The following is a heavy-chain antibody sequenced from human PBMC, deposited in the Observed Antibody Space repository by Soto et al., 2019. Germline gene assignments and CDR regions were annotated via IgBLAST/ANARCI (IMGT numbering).Heavy chain of an antibody. Sequence: GASVKVSCKASGGTFSSYAISWVRQAPGQGLEWMGGIIPIFGTANYAQKFQGRVTITADESTSTAYMELSSLRSEDTAVYYCARMYSSGWPLGCDAFDIWGQGTMVTVSS. CDR2: IIPIFGTA. CDR3: ARMYSSGWPLGCDAFDI. J-gene: IGHJ3*02. V-gene: IGHV1-69*13. CDR1: GGTFSSYA. D-gene: IGHD6-19*01.